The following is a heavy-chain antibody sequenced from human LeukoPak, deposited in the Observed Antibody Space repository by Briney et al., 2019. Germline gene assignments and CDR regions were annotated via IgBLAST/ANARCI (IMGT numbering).Heavy chain of an antibody. CDR3: ARDPPFTSGRFDY. CDR2: ISAYNGNT. Sequence: ASVKVSCKASGYTFTGYYMHWVRQAPGQGLEWMGWISAYNGNTNYAQKLQGRVTMTTDTSTSTAYMELRSLRSDDTAVYYCARDPPFTSGRFDYWGQGTLVTVSS. D-gene: IGHD2-2*01. V-gene: IGHV1-18*04. J-gene: IGHJ4*02. CDR1: GYTFTGYY.